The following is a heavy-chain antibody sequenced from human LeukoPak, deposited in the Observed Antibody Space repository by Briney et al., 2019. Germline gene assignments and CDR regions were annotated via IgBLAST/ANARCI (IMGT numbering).Heavy chain of an antibody. CDR1: GFTFSSYS. J-gene: IGHJ4*02. V-gene: IGHV3-21*01. CDR2: ISSSSSYI. D-gene: IGHD3-10*01. Sequence: GGSLRLSFAASGFTFSSYSMNWVRPAPGKGLEWVSSISSSSSYIYYADSVKGRFTISRDSAKNSLYLQMNSLRAEDTAVYYCAREITIDYWGQGTLVTVSS. CDR3: AREITIDY.